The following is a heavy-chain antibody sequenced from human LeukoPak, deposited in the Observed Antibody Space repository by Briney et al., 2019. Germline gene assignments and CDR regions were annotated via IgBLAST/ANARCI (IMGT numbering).Heavy chain of an antibody. D-gene: IGHD6-19*01. J-gene: IGHJ4*02. CDR3: ARAGPHSGWSFDY. CDR2: IYYSGST. Sequence: SETLSLTCTVSGGSISSSSYYWGWLRQPPGKGLEWIGSIYYSGSTYYNPSLKSRVTISVDTSKNQFSLKLSSVTAADTAVYYCARAGPHSGWSFDYWGQGTLVTVSS. V-gene: IGHV4-39*01. CDR1: GGSISSSSYY.